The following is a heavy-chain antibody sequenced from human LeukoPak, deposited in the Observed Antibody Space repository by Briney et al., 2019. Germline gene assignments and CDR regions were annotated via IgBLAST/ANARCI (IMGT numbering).Heavy chain of an antibody. CDR3: VRDDGYYGVDY. D-gene: IGHD4-17*01. CDR2: IKSDGTYS. J-gene: IGHJ4*02. Sequence: GGSLRLSCAASGFTFSNFWMRWVRQAPGKGLVCVSRIKSDGTYSDYGDSVRGRFTISRDNAKDTLYLQMNSLRVEDTAVYYCVRDDGYYGVDYWGQGTLVTVSS. V-gene: IGHV3-74*01. CDR1: GFTFSNFW.